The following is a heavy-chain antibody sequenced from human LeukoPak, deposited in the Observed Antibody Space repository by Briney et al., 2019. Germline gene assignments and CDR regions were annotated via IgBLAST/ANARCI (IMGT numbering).Heavy chain of an antibody. CDR1: GFTFSSYA. CDR2: ISGSGGST. Sequence: GGSLRLSCAASGFTFSSYAMSWVRQAPGKGLEWVSAISGSGGSTYYADSVKGRFTISRGNSKNTLYLQMNSLRAEDTAVYYCAKDGYSSDYVDWFDPWGQGTLVTVSS. V-gene: IGHV3-23*01. J-gene: IGHJ5*02. CDR3: AKDGYSSDYVDWFDP. D-gene: IGHD5-12*01.